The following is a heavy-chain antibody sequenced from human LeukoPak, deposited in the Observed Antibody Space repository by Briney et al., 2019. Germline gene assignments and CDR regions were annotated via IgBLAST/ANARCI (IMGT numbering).Heavy chain of an antibody. CDR2: INWNGDST. J-gene: IGHJ4*02. CDR3: ARGSTHYDVLTGYHYYFDY. D-gene: IGHD3-9*01. CDR1: GFTFDDYG. V-gene: IGHV3-20*04. Sequence: GGSLRLSCAASGFTFDDYGMSWVRQAPGKGLEWVSGINWNGDSTNCADSLKGRFTISRDNAKNSLYLQMNSLRAEDTALYYCARGSTHYDVLTGYHYYFDYWGQGTLVTVSS.